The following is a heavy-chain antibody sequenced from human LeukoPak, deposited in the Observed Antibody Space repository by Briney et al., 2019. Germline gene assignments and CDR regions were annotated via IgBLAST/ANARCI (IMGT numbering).Heavy chain of an antibody. V-gene: IGHV4-39*01. Sequence: SETLSLTCTVSGGSISSSSYYWGWLRQPPGKGLEWIGSIYYSGSTYYNPSLKSRVTISVDTSKNQFSLKLSSVTAADTAVYYCARGLGTVTTFLVFRIYFDYWGQGTLVTVSS. J-gene: IGHJ4*02. CDR1: GGSISSSSYY. D-gene: IGHD4-17*01. CDR2: IYYSGST. CDR3: ARGLGTVTTFLVFRIYFDY.